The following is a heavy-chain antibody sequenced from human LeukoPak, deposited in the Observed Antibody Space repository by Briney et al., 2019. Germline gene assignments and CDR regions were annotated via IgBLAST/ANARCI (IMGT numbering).Heavy chain of an antibody. D-gene: IGHD2-2*01. J-gene: IGHJ3*01. CDR1: GFSFNSAW. Sequence: GGSLRLSCAASGFSFNSAWMTWVRQAPGKGLEWVGRIKSKIDGGTIDYAAPVKGRFTISRDDSKHTLYIQMNSLKIEDTAVYHCTTDVGGYCSSSSCSSGAFDLWGRGTTVTVSS. V-gene: IGHV3-15*01. CDR3: TTDVGGYCSSSSCSSGAFDL. CDR2: IKSKIDGGTI.